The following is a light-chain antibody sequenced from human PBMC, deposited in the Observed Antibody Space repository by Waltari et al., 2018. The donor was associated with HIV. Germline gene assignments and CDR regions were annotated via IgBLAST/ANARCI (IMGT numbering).Light chain of an antibody. Sequence: QLVLSQSPSASASLGASVKLTCTLSSGHSSHALAWPQQQPEKGPQYLMKVNSDGSHTKGDGIPDRFSGSSSGAERYLTISSLQSEDEADYYCQTWVTGILVFGGGTKLTVL. CDR1: SGHSSHA. V-gene: IGLV4-69*01. J-gene: IGLJ3*02. CDR3: QTWVTGILV. CDR2: VNSDGSH.